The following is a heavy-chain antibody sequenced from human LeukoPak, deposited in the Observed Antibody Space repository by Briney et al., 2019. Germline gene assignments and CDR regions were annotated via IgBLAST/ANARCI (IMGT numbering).Heavy chain of an antibody. D-gene: IGHD3-16*01. J-gene: IGHJ5*02. CDR3: ARGRLQYNWFDP. CDR2: INSDGSST. Sequence: GGSLRLSCAASGFTFSSYWMHWVRQAPGKGLVWVSRINSDGSSTSYADSVKGRFNISRDNAKNTLYLQMNSLRAEDTAVYYCARGRLQYNWFDPWGQGTLVTVSS. V-gene: IGHV3-74*01. CDR1: GFTFSSYW.